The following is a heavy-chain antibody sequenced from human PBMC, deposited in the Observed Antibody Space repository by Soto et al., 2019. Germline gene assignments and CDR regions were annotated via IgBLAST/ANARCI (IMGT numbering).Heavy chain of an antibody. CDR3: ARDHDYGDYADY. D-gene: IGHD4-17*01. Sequence: EVPLVESGGGLVKPGGSLRLSCAASGFTFSSYSMNWVRQAPGKGLEWVSSISSSSSYIYYADSVKGRFTISRDNAKNSLYLQMNSLRAEDTAVYYCARDHDYGDYADYWGQGTLVTVSS. CDR2: ISSSSSYI. V-gene: IGHV3-21*01. CDR1: GFTFSSYS. J-gene: IGHJ4*02.